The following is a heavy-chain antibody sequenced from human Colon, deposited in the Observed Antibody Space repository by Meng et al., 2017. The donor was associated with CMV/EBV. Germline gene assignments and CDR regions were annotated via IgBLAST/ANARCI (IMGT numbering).Heavy chain of an antibody. V-gene: IGHV3-48*03. CDR3: TKDQGISGYTMDV. CDR1: RFTLSNHD. D-gene: IGHD5-24*01. CDR2: INRGDSVI. Sequence: GESLKISCSSSRFTLSNHDMNWVRQAPGKGLEWLSHINRGDSVIAYADSVKGRFTISRDNAKNSLYLQMNSLRVEDTALYYCTKDQGISGYTMDVWGQGTTVTVSS. J-gene: IGHJ6*02.